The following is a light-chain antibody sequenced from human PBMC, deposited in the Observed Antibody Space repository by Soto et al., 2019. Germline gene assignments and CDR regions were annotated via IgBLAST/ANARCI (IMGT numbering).Light chain of an antibody. Sequence: DIQMTQSPSSLSPSVGDRVIITCRASQSITNYLNWYQQKLGEAPHLLIYAASTLQSGVPSRFTGIGSGTEFTLTINNLQPEDFATYYCQQSYNKPLTFGGGTKVE. J-gene: IGKJ4*01. CDR2: AAS. CDR3: QQSYNKPLT. V-gene: IGKV1-39*01. CDR1: QSITNY.